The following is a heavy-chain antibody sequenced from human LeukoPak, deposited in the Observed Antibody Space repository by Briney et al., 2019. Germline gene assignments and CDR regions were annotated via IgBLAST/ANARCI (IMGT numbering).Heavy chain of an antibody. CDR1: GFSFRSFG. D-gene: IGHD6-13*01. J-gene: IGHJ3*02. CDR3: AKDNNGAAAGIIPGAFDI. Sequence: PGGSLRLSCAPAGFSFRSFGIHWVRQAPGKELEWVAVISYVGSNKYYADSVKGRFTISRDNSKNTLFLQMNSLRGEDTAVYYCAKDNNGAAAGIIPGAFDIWGQGTMVTVSS. CDR2: ISYVGSNK. V-gene: IGHV3-30*18.